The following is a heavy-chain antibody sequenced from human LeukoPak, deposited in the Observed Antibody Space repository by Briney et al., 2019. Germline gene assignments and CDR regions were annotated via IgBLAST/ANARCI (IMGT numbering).Heavy chain of an antibody. CDR2: ISYTGST. Sequence: SETLSLTCAVSGGSISSGGYSWSWIRQPPGKGLEWIGYISYTGSTTYNPSLKSRVTISVDTSKNQFSLKLTSVTAADTAVYYCARFGSEAYAFDIWGQGTMVTVSS. CDR3: ARFGSEAYAFDI. V-gene: IGHV4-61*08. D-gene: IGHD3-3*01. J-gene: IGHJ3*02. CDR1: GGSISSGGYS.